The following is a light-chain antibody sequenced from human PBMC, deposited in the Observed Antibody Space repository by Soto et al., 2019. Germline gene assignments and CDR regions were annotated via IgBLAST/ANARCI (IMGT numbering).Light chain of an antibody. CDR3: CSNAGSSTV. Sequence: SVLTQPASVSGSPGQSITISCTGTSSDVGSYNLVSWYQLHPGKAPKLMIYEGIKRPSGVSNRFSVSKSGNTASLTISGLQAEDEADYYCCSNAGSSTVFGTGTKVTVL. V-gene: IGLV2-23*03. J-gene: IGLJ1*01. CDR1: SSDVGSYNL. CDR2: EGI.